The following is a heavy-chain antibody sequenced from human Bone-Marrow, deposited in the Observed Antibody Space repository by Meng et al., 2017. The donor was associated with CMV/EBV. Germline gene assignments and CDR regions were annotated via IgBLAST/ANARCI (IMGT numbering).Heavy chain of an antibody. CDR1: GGTFTSYT. D-gene: IGHD6-13*01. CDR3: ARYQGNYYYYGMDV. J-gene: IGHJ6*02. V-gene: IGHV1-69*05. Sequence: SVKFSCKASGGTFTSYTINWVRQAPGQGLEWMGGIIPIFDTGNYAQKFQGRVTITTDESTSTAYMELSSLRSEDTAVYYCARYQGNYYYYGMDVWGQGTTVTVSS. CDR2: IIPIFDTG.